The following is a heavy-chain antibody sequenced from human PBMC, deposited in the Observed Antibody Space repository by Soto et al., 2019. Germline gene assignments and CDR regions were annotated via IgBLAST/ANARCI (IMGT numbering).Heavy chain of an antibody. D-gene: IGHD1-1*01. V-gene: IGHV5-51*01. J-gene: IGHJ4*02. CDR3: ARLPGIVAPGTVHLDN. Sequence: GESLKISCKASGYRFTSSWIGWGRQMPGEGLEWMGIIYPGDSDTRYRPSFRGQVTISADKSSSTAYLQWNSLQASDTAMYYCARLPGIVAPGTVHLDNWGQGTMVTVSS. CDR2: IYPGDSDT. CDR1: GYRFTSSW.